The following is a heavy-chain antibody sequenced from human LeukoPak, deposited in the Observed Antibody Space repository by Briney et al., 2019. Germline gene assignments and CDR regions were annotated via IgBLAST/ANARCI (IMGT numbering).Heavy chain of an antibody. D-gene: IGHD3-22*01. J-gene: IGHJ4*02. V-gene: IGHV3-21*01. CDR2: ISSSRTYI. CDR1: VFTFSSYS. Sequence: PGGSLRLSCAASVFTFSSYSLNWVRQAPGKGLEWVSSISSSRTYIYYADSVKGRFTISRDNAKNSLYLQMNSLRAEDTAVYYCARDLLPNYYDSSGPPDYWGQGTLVTVSS. CDR3: ARDLLPNYYDSSGPPDY.